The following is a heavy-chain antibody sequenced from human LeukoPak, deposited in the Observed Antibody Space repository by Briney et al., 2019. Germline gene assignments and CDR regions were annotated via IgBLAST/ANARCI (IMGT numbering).Heavy chain of an antibody. CDR1: GGSISSGDYY. Sequence: SETLSLTCTVSGGSISSGDYYWSWIRQPPGKGLEWIGYIYYSGSTYYNPSLKSRITISVDTSKHQFSLKLSSVTAADTAVYYCARVSYNWNLYYFDSWGQGTLVTVSS. D-gene: IGHD1-7*01. CDR2: IYYSGST. V-gene: IGHV4-30-4*01. J-gene: IGHJ4*02. CDR3: ARVSYNWNLYYFDS.